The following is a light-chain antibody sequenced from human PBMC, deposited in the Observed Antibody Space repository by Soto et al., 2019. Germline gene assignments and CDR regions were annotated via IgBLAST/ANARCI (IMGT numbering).Light chain of an antibody. V-gene: IGLV1-40*01. CDR2: GNT. CDR3: QSYDSSLSVLYV. Sequence: QCVLAQPPSVSGSPGEGVTISCTGSSSNIGAGYEVHWFQQLPGTAPKLLIYGNTNRPSGVPDRFSGSKSDTSASLAITGLQPEDEADYYCQSYDSSLSVLYVFGTGTKVTVL. CDR1: SSNIGAGYE. J-gene: IGLJ1*01.